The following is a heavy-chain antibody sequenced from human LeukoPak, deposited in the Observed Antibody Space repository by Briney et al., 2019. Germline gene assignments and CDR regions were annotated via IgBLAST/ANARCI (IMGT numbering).Heavy chain of an antibody. Sequence: PSETLSLTCAVYGGSFSGSYGSWIRQPPGRGLEWIGEISHNEGTKYNPSLKSRVTISVDTSKNQFSLKLSSVTAADTAVYYCARVIRGGRRDYMDVWGKGTTVTVSS. CDR2: ISHNEGT. D-gene: IGHD3-16*01. CDR1: GGSFSGSY. CDR3: ARVIRGGRRDYMDV. V-gene: IGHV4-34*01. J-gene: IGHJ6*03.